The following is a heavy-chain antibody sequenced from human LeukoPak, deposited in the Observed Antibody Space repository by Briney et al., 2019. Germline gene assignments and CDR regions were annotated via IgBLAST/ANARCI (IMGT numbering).Heavy chain of an antibody. CDR1: GGSISSGSYY. CDR2: IYTSGST. V-gene: IGHV4-61*02. CDR3: ARESIAAAGYFDY. J-gene: IGHJ4*02. D-gene: IGHD6-13*01. Sequence: SQTLSLTCTVSGGSISSGSYYWSWIRQPAGKGLEWIGRIYTSGSTNYNPSLKSRVTISVDTSKNQFSLKLSSVTAADTAVYYCARESIAAAGYFDYWGQGTLVTVSS.